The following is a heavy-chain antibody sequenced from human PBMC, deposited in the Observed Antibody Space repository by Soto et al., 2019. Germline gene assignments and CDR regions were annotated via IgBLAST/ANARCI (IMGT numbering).Heavy chain of an antibody. D-gene: IGHD2-2*01. CDR3: ANPDIVVVPAANRYYYMDV. CDR1: GFTFSSYA. Sequence: GGSLRLSCAASGFTFSSYAMSWVRQAPGKGLEWVSAISGSGGSTYYADSVKGRFTISRDNSKNTLYLQMNSLRAEDTAVYYCANPDIVVVPAANRYYYMDVWGKGTTVTVSS. CDR2: ISGSGGST. V-gene: IGHV3-23*01. J-gene: IGHJ6*03.